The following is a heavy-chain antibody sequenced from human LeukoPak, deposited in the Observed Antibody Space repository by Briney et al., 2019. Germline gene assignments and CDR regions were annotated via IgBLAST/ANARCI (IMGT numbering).Heavy chain of an antibody. CDR3: ATGTVGRYSGIELFDY. D-gene: IGHD1-26*01. J-gene: IGHJ4*02. CDR2: INPSGGST. CDR1: GYPFISYY. Sequence: GASVKVSCKASGYPFISYYIHWVRQAPGQGLEWMGIINPSGGSTSYAQKFQGRVTMTEDTSTDTAYMELSSLRSEDTAVYYCATGTVGRYSGIELFDYWGQGTLVTVSS. V-gene: IGHV1-46*01.